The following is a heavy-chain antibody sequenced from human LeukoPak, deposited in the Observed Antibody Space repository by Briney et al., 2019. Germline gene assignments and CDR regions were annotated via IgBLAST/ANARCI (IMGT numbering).Heavy chain of an antibody. D-gene: IGHD2-2*02. CDR2: IYPGDSDT. J-gene: IGHJ3*02. CDR3: ATVSGGGIVVVPAAITNDAFDI. CDR1: GYSFTNYW. Sequence: GESLKISCKGSGYSFTNYWIGWVRQMPGKGLEWMGIIYPGDSDTRDSPSFQGQVIISADKSISTAYLQWRSLKASDTAMYYCATVSGGGIVVVPAAITNDAFDIWGQGTMVTVSS. V-gene: IGHV5-51*01.